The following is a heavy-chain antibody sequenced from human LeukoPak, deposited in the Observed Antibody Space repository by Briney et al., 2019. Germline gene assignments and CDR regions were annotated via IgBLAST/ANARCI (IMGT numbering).Heavy chain of an antibody. Sequence: KTSETLSLTCTVSGGSIRSSYYYWGWIRQPPGKGLEWIGYIYYSGSTYYNPSLKSRVTISVDTSKNQFSLKLSSVTAADTAVYYCAREVPNARLPNYFDYWGQGTLVTVSS. V-gene: IGHV4-30-4*08. CDR1: GGSIRSSYYY. CDR2: IYYSGST. CDR3: AREVPNARLPNYFDY. J-gene: IGHJ4*02. D-gene: IGHD2-8*01.